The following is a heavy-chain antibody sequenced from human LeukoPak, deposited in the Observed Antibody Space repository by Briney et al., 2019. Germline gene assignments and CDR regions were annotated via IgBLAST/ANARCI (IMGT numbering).Heavy chain of an antibody. CDR1: GFTFDDYA. V-gene: IGHV3-9*01. CDR2: ISWNSGSI. Sequence: GGSLRLSCAASGFTFDDYAMHWVRQAPGKGLEWVSGISWNSGSIGYADSVKGRFTISRDNAKNSLYLQMNSLRAEDTALYYCAKGDSSVYYYYYMDVWGKGTTVTISS. CDR3: AKGDSSVYYYYYMDV. J-gene: IGHJ6*03. D-gene: IGHD3-22*01.